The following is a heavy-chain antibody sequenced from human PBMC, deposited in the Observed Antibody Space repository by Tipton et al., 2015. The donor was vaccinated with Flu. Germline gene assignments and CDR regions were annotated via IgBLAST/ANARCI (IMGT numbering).Heavy chain of an antibody. J-gene: IGHJ4*02. Sequence: QLVQSGGGLIQRGGSLRLSCGVSGVSVSSNYMTWVRQAPGKGLEWVSVIYSGGSTYSADSVKGRFTISRDNSKNTLYLQMNSLRAEDTAVYYCARGRGYCITTTCLLPFDFWGQVTLVTVSS. V-gene: IGHV3-53*01. CDR1: GVSVSSNY. CDR3: ARGRGYCITTTCLLPFDF. CDR2: IYSGGST. D-gene: IGHD2-2*01.